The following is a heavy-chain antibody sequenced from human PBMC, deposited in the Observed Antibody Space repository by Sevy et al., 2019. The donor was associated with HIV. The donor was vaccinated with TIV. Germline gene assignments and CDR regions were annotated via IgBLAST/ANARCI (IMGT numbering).Heavy chain of an antibody. J-gene: IGHJ3*02. Sequence: GESLKISCKASGYSFTSNWIGWVRQMPGKGLEWMGIIYPVDSDTRYSPSFQGHVTISVDKSITTAYLQWRSLRASDTSIYYCARRGSADDFWRGYGSRNPFDIWGQGTLVTYSS. V-gene: IGHV5-51*01. CDR3: ARRGSADDFWRGYGSRNPFDI. CDR1: GYSFTSNW. CDR2: IYPVDSDT. D-gene: IGHD3-3*01.